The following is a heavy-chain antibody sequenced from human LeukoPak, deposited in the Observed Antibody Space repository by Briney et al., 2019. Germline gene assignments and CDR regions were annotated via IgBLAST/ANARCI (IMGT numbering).Heavy chain of an antibody. V-gene: IGHV1-69*13. CDR2: IIPIFGTA. J-gene: IGHJ5*02. Sequence: SVKVSCKASAGTFSSYAISWVRQAPGQGLEWMGGIIPIFGTASYAQKFQGRVTITADESTSTAYMKLSSLRSEDTAVYYCARGAKDLLFSRDYNWFDPWGQGTLVTVSS. CDR1: AGTFSSYA. D-gene: IGHD3-9*01. CDR3: ARGAKDLLFSRDYNWFDP.